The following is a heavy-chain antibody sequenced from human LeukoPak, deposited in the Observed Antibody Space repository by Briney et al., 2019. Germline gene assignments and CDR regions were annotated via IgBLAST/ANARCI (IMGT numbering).Heavy chain of an antibody. D-gene: IGHD3-22*01. J-gene: IGHJ4*02. Sequence: ASVKVSCKASGYTFTGYYMHWVRPAPGQGLEWMGWINPNSGGTNYAQKFQGRVTMTRDTSISTAYMELSRLRSDDTAVYYCARGCDYYGSSGPCSNFDYWGQGTLVTVSS. CDR1: GYTFTGYY. V-gene: IGHV1-2*02. CDR2: INPNSGGT. CDR3: ARGCDYYGSSGPCSNFDY.